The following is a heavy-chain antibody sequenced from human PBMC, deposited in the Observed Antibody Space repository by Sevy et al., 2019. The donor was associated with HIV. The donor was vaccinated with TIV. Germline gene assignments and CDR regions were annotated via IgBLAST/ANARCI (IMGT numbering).Heavy chain of an antibody. D-gene: IGHD7-27*01. CDR3: AKDHLGSIDY. CDR2: VSSDGSEI. Sequence: GGSLRLSCAVSGFTFSTYAMHWVRQAPGKGLECVAIVSSDGSEINYADSVKGRFTISRNNSRNTLYLQMNSLRTEDAAQYYCAKDHLGSIDYWGQGTLVTVSS. J-gene: IGHJ4*01. CDR1: GFTFSTYA. V-gene: IGHV3-30-3*01.